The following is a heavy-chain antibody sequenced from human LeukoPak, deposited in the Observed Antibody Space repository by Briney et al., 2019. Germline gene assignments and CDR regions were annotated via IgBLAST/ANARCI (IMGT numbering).Heavy chain of an antibody. CDR1: GFTFSDYY. CDR2: ISSSGDTM. V-gene: IGHV3-11*01. CDR3: ARDDCSGGTCYPDP. Sequence: GGSLRLSCAASGFTFSDYYMTWIRQAPGKGLEWLSYISSSGDTMYYADPVKGRFTISRDNAKHSLYLQMNSLRAEDTALYYCARDDCSGGTCYPDPWGQGTLVIVSS. J-gene: IGHJ5*02. D-gene: IGHD2-15*01.